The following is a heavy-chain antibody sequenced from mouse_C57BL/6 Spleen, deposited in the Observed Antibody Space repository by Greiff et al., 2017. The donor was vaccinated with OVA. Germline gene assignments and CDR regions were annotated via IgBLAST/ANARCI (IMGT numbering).Heavy chain of an antibody. CDR1: GYTFTNYW. V-gene: IGHV1-63*01. CDR2: IYPGGGYT. J-gene: IGHJ1*03. CDR3: ARREGLHWYFDV. Sequence: VKLQESGAELVRPGTSVKMSCKASGYTFTNYWIGWAKQRPGHGLEWIGDIYPGGGYTNYNEKFKGKATLTADKSSSTAYMQFSSLTSEDSAIYYCARREGLHWYFDVWGTGTTVTVSS. D-gene: IGHD6-2*01.